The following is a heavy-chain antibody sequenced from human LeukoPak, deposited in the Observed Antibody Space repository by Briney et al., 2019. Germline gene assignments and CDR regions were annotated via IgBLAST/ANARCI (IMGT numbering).Heavy chain of an antibody. CDR1: GFTFSSYA. Sequence: GGSLRLSCAASGFTFSSYAMSWVRQAPGKGLEWVGRIKSKIDGGTTDYGAPVKGRFTISRDDSKNTVYLQMNSLKTEDTAVYYCTTDVNYYDSSGYYYYFDYWGQGTLVTVSS. V-gene: IGHV3-15*01. J-gene: IGHJ4*02. CDR3: TTDVNYYDSSGYYYYFDY. CDR2: IKSKIDGGTT. D-gene: IGHD3-22*01.